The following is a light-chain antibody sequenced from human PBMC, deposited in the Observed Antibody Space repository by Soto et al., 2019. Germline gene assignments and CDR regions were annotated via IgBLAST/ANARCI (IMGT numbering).Light chain of an antibody. Sequence: QSVLTQPPSASGTPGQTVTISCSGRISNIGSNFKYWYQQLPGTAPNLLIYRNNERPSGVPDRFSASKSSTSASLAISGLRSEDEADYHCAAWDDSRSGVVFGGGTKLTVL. CDR1: ISNIGSNF. V-gene: IGLV1-47*01. J-gene: IGLJ3*02. CDR3: AAWDDSRSGVV. CDR2: RNN.